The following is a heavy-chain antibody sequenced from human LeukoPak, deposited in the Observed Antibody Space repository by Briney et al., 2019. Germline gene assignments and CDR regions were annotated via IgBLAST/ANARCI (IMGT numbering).Heavy chain of an antibody. CDR3: AKGLLGIAVAGTTFRFDP. Sequence: PSETLSVTCTVSGGSISSYYWSGIRQPPGKGLEWIGYIYYSGSTNYNPSLKSRVTISVDTSKNQFSLKLSSVTAADTAVYYCAKGLLGIAVAGTTFRFDPWGQGTLVTVSS. J-gene: IGHJ5*02. V-gene: IGHV4-59*01. D-gene: IGHD6-19*01. CDR1: GGSISSYY. CDR2: IYYSGST.